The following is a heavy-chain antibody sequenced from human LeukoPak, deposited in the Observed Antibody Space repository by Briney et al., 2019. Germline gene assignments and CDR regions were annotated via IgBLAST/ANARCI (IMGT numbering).Heavy chain of an antibody. V-gene: IGHV1-24*01. CDR3: ATASQPTIFGVVINYGMDV. D-gene: IGHD3-3*01. CDR2: FDPEDGET. J-gene: IGHJ6*02. Sequence: ASVKVSCKVSGYTLTELSMHWVRQAPGKGLEWMGGFDPEDGETIYAQKFQGRVTVTEDTSTDTAYMELSSLRSEDTAVYYCATASQPTIFGVVINYGMDVWGQGTTVTVSS. CDR1: GYTLTELS.